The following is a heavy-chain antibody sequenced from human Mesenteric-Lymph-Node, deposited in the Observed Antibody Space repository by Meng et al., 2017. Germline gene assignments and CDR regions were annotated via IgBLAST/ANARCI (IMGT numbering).Heavy chain of an antibody. D-gene: IGHD3-10*01. V-gene: IGHV3-21*01. CDR2: ISSSSSYI. CDR1: GFTFSSYE. J-gene: IGHJ5*02. Sequence: GESLKISCAASGFTFSSYEMNWVRQAPGKGLEWVSSISSSSSYIYYADSVKGRFTISRDNAKNSLYLQMNSLRAEDTAVYYCAAEVRGVWFDPWGQGTLVTVSS. CDR3: AAEVRGVWFDP.